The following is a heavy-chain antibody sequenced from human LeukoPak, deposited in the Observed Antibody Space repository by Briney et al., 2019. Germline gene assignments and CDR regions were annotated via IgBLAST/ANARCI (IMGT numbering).Heavy chain of an antibody. Sequence: GGSLRLSCVASGFTFSSYAMHWVRQAPGKGLEWVAVISYDGSNKYYADSVKGRFTISRDNSKNTLYLQMNSLRAEDTAVYYCARDRTAMDLLIDYWGQGTLVTVSS. J-gene: IGHJ4*02. CDR1: GFTFSSYA. D-gene: IGHD5-18*01. CDR2: ISYDGSNK. CDR3: ARDRTAMDLLIDY. V-gene: IGHV3-30-3*01.